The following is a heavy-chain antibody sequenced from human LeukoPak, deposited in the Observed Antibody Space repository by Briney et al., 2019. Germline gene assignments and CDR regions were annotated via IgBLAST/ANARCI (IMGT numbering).Heavy chain of an antibody. CDR3: ASDFWSGYSMH. CDR1: GGSISSYY. V-gene: IGHV4-59*01. D-gene: IGHD3-3*01. J-gene: IGHJ4*02. Sequence: SETLSLTCTVSGGSISSYYWSWIRQPPGKGLEWIGYIYYSGTTNYNPSLKSRVTISVDTSKNQFSLKLSSVTAADTAVYYCASDFWSGYSMHWGQGTLVTVSS. CDR2: IYYSGTT.